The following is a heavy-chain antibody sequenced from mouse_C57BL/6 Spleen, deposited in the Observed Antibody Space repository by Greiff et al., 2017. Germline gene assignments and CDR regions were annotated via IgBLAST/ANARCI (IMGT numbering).Heavy chain of an antibody. CDR1: GYTFTGYW. Sequence: VQVVESGAELMKPGASVKLSCKATGYTFTGYWIEWVKQRPGHGLEWIGEILPGSGSTNYNEKFKGKATFTADTSSNTAYMQLSSLTTEDSVIYYCAKLGRDWFAYWGQGTLVTVSA. V-gene: IGHV1-9*01. CDR2: ILPGSGST. CDR3: AKLGRDWFAY. J-gene: IGHJ3*01.